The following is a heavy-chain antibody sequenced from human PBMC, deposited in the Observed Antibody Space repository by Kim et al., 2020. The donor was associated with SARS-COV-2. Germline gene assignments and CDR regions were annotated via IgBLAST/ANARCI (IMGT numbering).Heavy chain of an antibody. D-gene: IGHD5-18*01. CDR3: ASGFREAMVNTV. V-gene: IGHV3-30-3*01. J-gene: IGHJ4*02. CDR1: GFTFSSYA. CDR2: ISYDGSNK. Sequence: GGSLRLSCAASGFTFSSYAMHWVRQAPGKGLEWVAVISYDGSNKYYADSVKGRFTISRDNSKNTLYLQMNSLRAEDTAVYYCASGFREAMVNTVWGQGT.